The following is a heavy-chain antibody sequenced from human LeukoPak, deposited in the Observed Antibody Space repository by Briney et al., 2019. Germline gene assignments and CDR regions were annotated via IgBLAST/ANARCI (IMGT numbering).Heavy chain of an antibody. V-gene: IGHV1-69*13. D-gene: IGHD3-22*01. CDR3: ASSGDSSGIDKF. Sequence: GASVKVSCKASGGTFSSYAISWVRPAPGQGLEWMGGIIPMFATANYAQKFRGRVTMTADESTSTAYMHLSSLRSEDTAVYFCASSGDSSGIDKFWGQGTLVTVSS. CDR1: GGTFSSYA. CDR2: IIPMFATA. J-gene: IGHJ4*02.